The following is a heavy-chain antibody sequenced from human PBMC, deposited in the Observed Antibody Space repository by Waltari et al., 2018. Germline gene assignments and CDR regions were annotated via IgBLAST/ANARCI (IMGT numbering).Heavy chain of an antibody. D-gene: IGHD5-12*01. V-gene: IGHV1-2*06. CDR3: ASRGRGDGYNLYYFDY. CDR1: GYTFTGYY. Sequence: QVQLVQSGAEVKKPGASVKVSCKASGYTFTGYYMHWVRQAPGQGLEWMGRINPNSGGTNDAQKFQGRVTMTRDTSISTAYMERSRLRSDDTAVYYCASRGRGDGYNLYYFDYWGQGTLVTVSS. CDR2: INPNSGGT. J-gene: IGHJ4*02.